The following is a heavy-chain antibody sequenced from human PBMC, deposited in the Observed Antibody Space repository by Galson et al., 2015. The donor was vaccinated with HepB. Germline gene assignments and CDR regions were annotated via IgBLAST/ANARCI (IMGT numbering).Heavy chain of an antibody. Sequence: SLRLSCAASDFTFSTYNMNWVRQAPGKGLEWVSSISSDRGYICYAESVKDRFTISRDNAKNSLFLQMNSLRVEDTAVYYCARSGQHLAYYYYYMDVWGKGTTVTVSS. CDR1: DFTFSTYN. V-gene: IGHV3-21*01. CDR2: ISSDRGYI. CDR3: ARSGQHLAYYYYYMDV. D-gene: IGHD2-2*01. J-gene: IGHJ6*03.